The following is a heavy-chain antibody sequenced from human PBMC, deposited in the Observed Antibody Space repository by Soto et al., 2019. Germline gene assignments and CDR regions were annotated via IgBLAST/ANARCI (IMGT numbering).Heavy chain of an antibody. V-gene: IGHV4-39*01. CDR2: IFYSGST. J-gene: IGHJ3*02. Sequence: SETLSLTCTVSGGSISSSRYYWGWIRQPPGKGLEWIGSIFYSGSTYHNPSLKSRVTISVDTSKNQFSLKLSSVTASDTAVYYCARPPTASLDAFDIWGQGTMVTVSS. CDR3: ARPPTASLDAFDI. CDR1: GGSISSSRYY.